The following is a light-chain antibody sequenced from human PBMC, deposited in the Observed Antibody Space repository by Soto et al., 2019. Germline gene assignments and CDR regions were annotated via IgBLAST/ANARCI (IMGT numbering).Light chain of an antibody. CDR2: KAS. J-gene: IGKJ1*01. Sequence: DIQIAQSPSTLSGSVGDRVTITCRASQTISSWLAWFQQKPGKAPKLLIYKASSLQSGVSSRFSGGGSGTEFTLTISSLQPDDFATYYCQQYKTYWTFGPGTKVDIK. CDR3: QQYKTYWT. V-gene: IGKV1-5*03. CDR1: QTISSW.